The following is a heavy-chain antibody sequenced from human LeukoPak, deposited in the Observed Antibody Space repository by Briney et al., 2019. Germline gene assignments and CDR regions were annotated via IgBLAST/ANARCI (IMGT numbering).Heavy chain of an antibody. CDR2: ISDSGGST. J-gene: IGHJ2*01. CDR1: GYTFSGYG. CDR3: ARGVNCGSDCYTYFDL. V-gene: IGHV3-23*01. D-gene: IGHD2-21*02. Sequence: PGGSLRLSCAASGYTFSGYGMSWVRQAPGKGLGWVSAISDSGGSTNYADSVKGRFTISRDNSTNTLYLKMNSLRVEETAVYYCARGVNCGSDCYTYFDLWGRGTLVTVSS.